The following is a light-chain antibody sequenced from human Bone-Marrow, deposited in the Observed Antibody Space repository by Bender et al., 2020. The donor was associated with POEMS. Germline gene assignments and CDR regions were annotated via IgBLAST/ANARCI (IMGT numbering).Light chain of an antibody. J-gene: IGLJ2*01. Sequence: QSALTQPRSVSGSPGQSVTISCTGSSSDVGGYNYVSWYQQHPGKAPKLMIYEVSNRPSGISNRFSGSKSGNTASLAISGLQAEDEALYYCTSYTVGSTMIFGGGTKLTVL. V-gene: IGLV2-14*01. CDR2: EVS. CDR3: TSYTVGSTMI. CDR1: SSDVGGYNY.